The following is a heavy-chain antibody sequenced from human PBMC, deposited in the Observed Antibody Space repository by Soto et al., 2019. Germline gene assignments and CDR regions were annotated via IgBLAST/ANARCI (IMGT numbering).Heavy chain of an antibody. D-gene: IGHD6-19*01. CDR1: GFTFSDYW. Sequence: EVQLVESGGGLVQPGGSLRLSCAVSGFTFSDYWMSWVRQAPGKGLEWVANIKQDGNEKYYVDSVKGRFTISRDNAKNSLYLQMNSLRAEDTAVYYCARGLGISGWYSPGDDFDIWGQGTMVTVSS. CDR2: IKQDGNEK. V-gene: IGHV3-7*01. CDR3: ARGLGISGWYSPGDDFDI. J-gene: IGHJ3*02.